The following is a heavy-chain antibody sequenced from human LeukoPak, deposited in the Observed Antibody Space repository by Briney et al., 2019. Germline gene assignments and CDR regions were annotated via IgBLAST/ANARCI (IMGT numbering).Heavy chain of an antibody. J-gene: IGHJ4*02. CDR1: GGTFTNHA. Sequence: SVKVSCKASGGTFTNHAITWVRQAPGQGLEWMGRIIPILESEDYAQKFQGRVTISTDEFKTTAYMELSSLRPDDTAVYFCARDAPGYSYGSDDFDYWGQGTLVTVSS. CDR3: ARDAPGYSYGSDDFDY. V-gene: IGHV1-69*11. CDR2: IIPILESE. D-gene: IGHD5-18*01.